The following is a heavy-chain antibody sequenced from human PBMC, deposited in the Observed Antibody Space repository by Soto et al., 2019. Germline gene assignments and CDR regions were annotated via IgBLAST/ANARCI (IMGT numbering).Heavy chain of an antibody. V-gene: IGHV3-30*18. J-gene: IGHJ2*01. CDR3: AKDPGYMTTVSNWYFDL. Sequence: PGGSLRLSCAASGFTFSSYGMHWVRQAPGKGLEWVAVISYDGSNKYYADSVKGRFTISRDNSKNTLYLQMNSLRAEDTAVYYCAKDPGYMTTVSNWYFDLWGRGTLVTVSS. CDR2: ISYDGSNK. CDR1: GFTFSSYG. D-gene: IGHD4-17*01.